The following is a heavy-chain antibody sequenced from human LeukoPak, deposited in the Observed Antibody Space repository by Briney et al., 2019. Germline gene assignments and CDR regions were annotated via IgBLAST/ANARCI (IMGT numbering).Heavy chain of an antibody. V-gene: IGHV4-34*01. CDR3: ARGLYCSSTSCYFWFDP. CDR1: GGSFSGYY. CDR2: INHSGGT. D-gene: IGHD2-2*01. Sequence: SETLSLTCAVYGGSFSGYYWSWIRQPPGKGLEWIGEINHSGGTNYNPSLKSRVTISVDTSKNQFSLKLSSVTAADTAVYYCARGLYCSSTSCYFWFDPWGQGTLVIVSS. J-gene: IGHJ5*02.